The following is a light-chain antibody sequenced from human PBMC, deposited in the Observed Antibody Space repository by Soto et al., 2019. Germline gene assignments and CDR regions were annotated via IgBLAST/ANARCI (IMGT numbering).Light chain of an antibody. CDR3: QRANNFPIT. J-gene: IGKJ5*01. V-gene: IGKV1-12*01. CDR1: QGISSW. Sequence: DIQMTQSPSSVSASVGERVTITCRASQGISSWLAWYQQKPGKAPKLLIYATSSLHTGVPSRFSGSGSGTDFTLTISSLQPEDSATYYCQRANNFPITFGQGTRLEIK. CDR2: ATS.